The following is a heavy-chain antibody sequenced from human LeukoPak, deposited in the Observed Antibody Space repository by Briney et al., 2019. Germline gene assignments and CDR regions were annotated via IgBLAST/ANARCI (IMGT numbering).Heavy chain of an antibody. J-gene: IGHJ4*02. CDR3: ARVGIYGDLFDY. CDR2: IYYSGST. Sequence: SETLSLTCTGSGGSISSYYWSWIRQPPGKGLEWIGYIYYSGSTNYNPSLKSRVTISVDTSKNQFSLKLSSVTAADTAVYYCARVGIYGDLFDYWGQGTLVTVSS. V-gene: IGHV4-59*01. CDR1: GGSISSYY. D-gene: IGHD4-17*01.